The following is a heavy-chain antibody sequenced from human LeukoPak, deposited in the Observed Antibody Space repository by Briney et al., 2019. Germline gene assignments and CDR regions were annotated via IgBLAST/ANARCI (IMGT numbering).Heavy chain of an antibody. CDR3: AKDRYYYGSGSPAPDY. Sequence: GGSLRLSCAASGFTFSSYGMHWVRQAPGKGLEWVAVISYDGSNKYYADSVKGRFTISRDNSKNTLYLQMNSLRAEDTAVYYCAKDRYYYGSGSPAPDYWGQGTLVTVSS. V-gene: IGHV3-30*18. J-gene: IGHJ4*02. D-gene: IGHD3-10*01. CDR2: ISYDGSNK. CDR1: GFTFSSYG.